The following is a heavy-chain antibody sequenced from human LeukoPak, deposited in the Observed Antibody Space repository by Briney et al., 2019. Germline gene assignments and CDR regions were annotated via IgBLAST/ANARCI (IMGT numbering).Heavy chain of an antibody. V-gene: IGHV4-59*08. CDR2: IYYSGST. CDR1: GGSISSYY. CDR3: ARGNLPANYYMDV. Sequence: SETLSLTCTVSGGSISSYYWSWIRQPPGKGLEWIGYIYYSGSTNYNPSLKSRVTISVDTSKNQFSLKLSSVTAADTAVYYCARGNLPANYYMDVWGKGTTVTVSS. J-gene: IGHJ6*03.